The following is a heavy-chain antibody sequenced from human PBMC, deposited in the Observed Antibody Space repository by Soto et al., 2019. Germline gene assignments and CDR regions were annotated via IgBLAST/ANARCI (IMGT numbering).Heavy chain of an antibody. CDR1: GFTFSSYA. D-gene: IGHD3-10*01. CDR2: ISGSGGST. CDR3: AKEWGRDYGSGGSIFLDAFDI. V-gene: IGHV3-23*01. J-gene: IGHJ3*02. Sequence: EVQLLESGGGLVQPGGSLRLSCAASGFTFSSYAMSWVRQAPGKGLEWVSAISGSGGSTYYADSVKGRFTISRDNYKNRLYLHMYSLGAEDTAVYYCAKEWGRDYGSGGSIFLDAFDIWGQVTMVTVSS.